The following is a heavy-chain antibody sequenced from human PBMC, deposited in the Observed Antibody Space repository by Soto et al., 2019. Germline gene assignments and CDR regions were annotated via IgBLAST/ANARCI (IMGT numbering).Heavy chain of an antibody. CDR1: GFTFTNYA. J-gene: IGHJ4*02. Sequence: EVQLLDSGGGLVLPGGSQRLSCAASGFTFTNYAMSWVRQAPGRGLEWVSTIIASGGSTYYADSVKGRFTISRDTAKNTLYLQMDRLRAEDTAIYYCAKQPRSMYYLDSWGQGGLFTVSS. CDR3: AKQPRSMYYLDS. D-gene: IGHD2-8*01. V-gene: IGHV3-23*01. CDR2: IIASGGST.